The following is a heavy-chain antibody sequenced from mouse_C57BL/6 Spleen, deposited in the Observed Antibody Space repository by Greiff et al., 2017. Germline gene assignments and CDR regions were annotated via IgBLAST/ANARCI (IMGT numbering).Heavy chain of an antibody. CDR1: GYTFTSYW. D-gene: IGHD1-1*01. CDR2: IDPSDSYT. V-gene: IGHV1-69*01. J-gene: IGHJ1*03. Sequence: QVQLQQPGAELVMPGASVKLSCKASGYTFTSYWMHWVKQRPGQGLEWIGEIDPSDSYTNYNQKFKGKSTLTVDKSSSTAYMQLSSLTSGDSAVYYCARSYGSSPYWYFDVWGTGTTVTVSS. CDR3: ARSYGSSPYWYFDV.